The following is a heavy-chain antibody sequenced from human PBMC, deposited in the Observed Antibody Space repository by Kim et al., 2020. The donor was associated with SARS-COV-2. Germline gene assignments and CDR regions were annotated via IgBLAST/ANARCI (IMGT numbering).Heavy chain of an antibody. Sequence: ADSVNGRFNISRDNAKNTLYLQMNSLGAEDTAVYYCARVPPGYSSGWYDYWGQGTLVTVSS. D-gene: IGHD6-19*01. J-gene: IGHJ4*02. V-gene: IGHV3-53*01. CDR3: ARVPPGYSSGWYDY.